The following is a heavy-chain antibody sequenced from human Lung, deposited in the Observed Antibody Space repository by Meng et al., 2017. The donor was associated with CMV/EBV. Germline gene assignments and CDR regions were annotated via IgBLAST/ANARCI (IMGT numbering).Heavy chain of an antibody. D-gene: IGHD6-13*01. CDR2: LNPNSGGT. V-gene: IGHV1-2*02. J-gene: IGHJ4*02. CDR3: AREFSRGWYGDH. Sequence: SCRASAYMFTGFYIHWVRQAPGRGLEWMGWLNPNSGGTTYAQKFQGRVTMTRDTSIDTAYMELSRLRSDDTAVYFCAREFSRGWYGDHWGQGTLVTVS. CDR1: AYMFTGFY.